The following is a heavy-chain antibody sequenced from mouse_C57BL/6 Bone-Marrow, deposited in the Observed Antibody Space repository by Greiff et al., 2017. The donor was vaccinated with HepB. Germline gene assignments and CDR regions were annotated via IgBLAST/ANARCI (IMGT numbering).Heavy chain of an antibody. D-gene: IGHD3-2*02. CDR3: TTKTAQATSWFAY. CDR2: IDPENGDT. Sequence: EVKRVESGAELVRPGASVKLSCTASGFNIKDDYMHWVKQRPEQGLEWIGWIDPENGDTEYASKFQGKATITADTSSNTAYLQLSSLTSEDTAVYYCTTKTAQATSWFAYWGQGTLVTVSA. V-gene: IGHV14-4*01. CDR1: GFNIKDDY. J-gene: IGHJ3*01.